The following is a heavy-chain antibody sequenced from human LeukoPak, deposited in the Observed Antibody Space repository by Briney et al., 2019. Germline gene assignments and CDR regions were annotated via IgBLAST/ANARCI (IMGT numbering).Heavy chain of an antibody. CDR2: IKSKTDGGTT. V-gene: IGHV3-15*01. CDR1: GFTFSNAW. CDR3: TTTIAAAGTTDY. Sequence: GGSLRLSCAASGFTFSNAWMSWVRQAPGKGLEWVGRIKSKTDGGTTDYAAPVKGRFTISRDDSKNTLYLQMNSLKTEDTAVYYCTTTIAAAGTTDYWGQGTLVTVSS. J-gene: IGHJ4*02. D-gene: IGHD6-13*01.